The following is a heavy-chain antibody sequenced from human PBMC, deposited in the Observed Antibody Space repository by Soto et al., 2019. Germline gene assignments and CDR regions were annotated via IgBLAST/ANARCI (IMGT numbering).Heavy chain of an antibody. D-gene: IGHD6-6*01. Sequence: GESLKISCKGSGYSFTSYWIAWVRQMPGKGLELMGIIYPGDSDTRYSPSFQGQVTISADKSISTAYLQWSSLKASDTAMYYCARRYSSSSFDYWGQGTLVTVSS. CDR3: ARRYSSSSFDY. V-gene: IGHV5-51*01. CDR1: GYSFTSYW. J-gene: IGHJ4*02. CDR2: IYPGDSDT.